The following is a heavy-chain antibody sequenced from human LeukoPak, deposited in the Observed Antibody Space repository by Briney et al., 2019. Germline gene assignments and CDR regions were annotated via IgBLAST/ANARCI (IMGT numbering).Heavy chain of an antibody. CDR3: AKDSRHRIVGATTFLDY. D-gene: IGHD1-26*01. V-gene: IGHV3-30*02. CDR2: IRYDGSIK. CDR1: GFIFTSYG. J-gene: IGHJ4*02. Sequence: GGSLRLSCAASGFIFTSYGMHWVRQAPGKGLEWVAFIRYDGSIKFYADSVKGRFTISRDNSRNTLYLQMNSLRAEDTAVYYCAKDSRHRIVGATTFLDYWGQGTLVTVSS.